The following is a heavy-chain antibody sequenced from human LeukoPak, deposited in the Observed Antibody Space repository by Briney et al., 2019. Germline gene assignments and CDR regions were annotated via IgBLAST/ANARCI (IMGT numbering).Heavy chain of an antibody. D-gene: IGHD5-18*01. J-gene: IGHJ4*02. Sequence: SETLSLTCTVSGGSISSSSYYWGWIRQPPGKGLEWIGSIYYSGSTYYNPSLKSRVTISVDTSKNQFSLKLSSVTAADTAVYYCARVHPVPVDTAMGYVDYWGQGTLVTVSS. V-gene: IGHV4-39*07. CDR3: ARVHPVPVDTAMGYVDY. CDR1: GGSISSSSYY. CDR2: IYYSGST.